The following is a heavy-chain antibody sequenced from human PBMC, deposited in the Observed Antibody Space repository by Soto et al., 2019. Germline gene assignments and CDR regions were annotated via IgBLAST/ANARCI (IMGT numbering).Heavy chain of an antibody. CDR3: EKNIVAVGSFDY. D-gene: IGHD2-21*01. CDR1: GFTFSSYA. CDR2: ISGSGGST. J-gene: IGHJ4*02. V-gene: IGHV3-23*01. Sequence: EGSLRLSCAASGFTFSSYAMSWVRQAPGKGLEWVSAISGSGGSTYYADSVKGRFTISRDNSKNTLYLQMNSLRAEDTAVYYCEKNIVAVGSFDYWGQGKLVNVS.